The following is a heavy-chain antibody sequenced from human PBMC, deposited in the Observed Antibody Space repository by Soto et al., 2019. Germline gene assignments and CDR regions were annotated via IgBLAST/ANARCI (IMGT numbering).Heavy chain of an antibody. J-gene: IGHJ6*03. Sequence: QVQLLQSGGEVRKPGASVKVSCKASSYTFSKYGISWVRQARGQGLEWMAWIDPSNGNTNYAQKFQGRVTLTTDTSTTTAYMDLRSVKSDDTAVYFCARGVPESNAYYYYMDVWGKGTTVTVSS. CDR1: SYTFSKYG. V-gene: IGHV1-18*01. CDR2: IDPSNGNT. CDR3: ARGVPESNAYYYYMDV.